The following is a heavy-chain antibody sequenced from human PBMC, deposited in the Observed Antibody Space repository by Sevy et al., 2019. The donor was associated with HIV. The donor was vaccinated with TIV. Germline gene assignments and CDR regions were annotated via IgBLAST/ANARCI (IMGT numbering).Heavy chain of an antibody. CDR1: GGTFSSYG. J-gene: IGHJ4*02. V-gene: IGHV1-69*13. D-gene: IGHD6-19*01. CDR2: IIPILGTV. CDR3: ARGGGNGWYYFDY. Sequence: ASVKVSCKASGGTFSSYGISWVRQAPGQGLEWMGGIIPILGTVNYAQKFQGRVTITADESTKTAYMELSSLRSEDTAVYYCARGGGNGWYYFDYWGQXTLVTVSS.